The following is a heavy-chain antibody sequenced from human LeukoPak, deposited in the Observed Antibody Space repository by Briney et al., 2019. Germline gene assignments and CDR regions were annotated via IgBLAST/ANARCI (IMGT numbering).Heavy chain of an antibody. V-gene: IGHV4-39*07. CDR1: GGSISSSSYY. Sequence: PSETLSLTCTVSGGSISSSSYYWGWIRQPPGKGLEWIGSIYYSGSTYYNPSLKSRVTISVDTSKNQFSLKLSSVTAADTAVYYCARSGYSSSWYGGPFDYWGQGTLVTVSS. CDR2: IYYSGST. D-gene: IGHD6-13*01. CDR3: ARSGYSSSWYGGPFDY. J-gene: IGHJ4*02.